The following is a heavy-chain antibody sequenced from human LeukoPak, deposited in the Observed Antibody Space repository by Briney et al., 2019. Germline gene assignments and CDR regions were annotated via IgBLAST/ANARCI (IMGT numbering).Heavy chain of an antibody. CDR3: ARGGLGYCSGGSCSYYYYYYGMDV. CDR2: INHSGST. Sequence: KPSETLSLTCAVYGGSFSGYYWSWIRQPPGKGLEWIGEINHSGSTNYNPSLKSRVTISVDTSKNQFSLQLRSVTAADTAVYYCARGGLGYCSGGSCSYYYYYYGMDVWGQGTTVTVSS. V-gene: IGHV4-34*01. J-gene: IGHJ6*02. CDR1: GGSFSGYY. D-gene: IGHD2-15*01.